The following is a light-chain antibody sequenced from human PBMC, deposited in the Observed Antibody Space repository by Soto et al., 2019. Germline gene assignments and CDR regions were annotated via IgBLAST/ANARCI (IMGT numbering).Light chain of an antibody. CDR1: QSVSSH. J-gene: IGKJ1*01. CDR3: QQYGSSAWT. V-gene: IGKV3-15*01. CDR2: AAS. Sequence: EIEMTQSPATLSVSPGERATLSCRASQSVSSHLAWSQQKPGQAPRLLIYAASTRATGIPVRFSGSGSGTDFTLTISRLEPEDFAVYYCQQYGSSAWTFGQGTKVDIK.